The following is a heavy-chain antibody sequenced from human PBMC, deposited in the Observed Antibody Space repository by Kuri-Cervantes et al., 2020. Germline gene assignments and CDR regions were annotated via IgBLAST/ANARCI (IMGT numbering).Heavy chain of an antibody. V-gene: IGHV1-18*01. J-gene: IGHJ4*02. CDR1: GYTFTNYG. CDR2: ISVYNGDT. D-gene: IGHD3-16*01. Sequence: ASVKVSCKASGYTFTNYGISWVRQAPGQGLEWMGWISVYNGDTNYAQKFQGRVTMTTDTSTSTAYMALRSLRTDDTAVYYCARVTPSPEGGLGGDLDYWGQGTLVTVSS. CDR3: ARVTPSPEGGLGGDLDY.